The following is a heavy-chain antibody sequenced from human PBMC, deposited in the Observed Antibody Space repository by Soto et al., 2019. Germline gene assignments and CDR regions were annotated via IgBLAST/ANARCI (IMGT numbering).Heavy chain of an antibody. CDR1: GFTFSSYA. J-gene: IGHJ4*02. V-gene: IGHV3-30-3*01. D-gene: IGHD3-9*01. CDR2: ISYDGSNK. Sequence: LRLSCAASGFTFSSYAMHWVRQAPGKGLEWVAVISYDGSNKYYADSVKGRFTISRDNSKNTLYLQMNSLRAEDTAVYYCARAIRYFDGSGFDYWGQGTLVTVSS. CDR3: ARAIRYFDGSGFDY.